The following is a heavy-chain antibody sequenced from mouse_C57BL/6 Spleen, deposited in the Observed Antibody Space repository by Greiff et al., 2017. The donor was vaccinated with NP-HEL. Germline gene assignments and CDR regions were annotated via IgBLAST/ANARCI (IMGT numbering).Heavy chain of an antibody. CDR2: INPNNGGT. Sequence: EVQLQQSGPELVKPGASVKIPCKASGYTFTDYNMHWVKQSHGKSLEWIGYINPNNGGTSYNQKFKGKATLTVNKSSSTAYMELRSLTSEDSAVYYCAREGAHYYGSRSWFAYWGQGTLVTVSA. J-gene: IGHJ3*01. D-gene: IGHD1-1*01. V-gene: IGHV1-22*01. CDR1: GYTFTDYN. CDR3: AREGAHYYGSRSWFAY.